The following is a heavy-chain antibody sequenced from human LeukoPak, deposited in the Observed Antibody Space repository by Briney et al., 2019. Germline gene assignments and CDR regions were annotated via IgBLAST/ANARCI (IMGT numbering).Heavy chain of an antibody. D-gene: IGHD3-3*01. Sequence: SETLSLTCTVSGDSFTSVTDYWAWIRQPPGKGLEWIGYIYHSGSTYYNPSLKSRVTISVDRSKNQFSLKLSSVTAADTAVYYCARSHYDFWSGQANWFDPWGQGTLVTVSS. CDR1: GDSFTSVTDY. CDR2: IYHSGST. J-gene: IGHJ5*02. CDR3: ARSHYDFWSGQANWFDP. V-gene: IGHV4-30-2*01.